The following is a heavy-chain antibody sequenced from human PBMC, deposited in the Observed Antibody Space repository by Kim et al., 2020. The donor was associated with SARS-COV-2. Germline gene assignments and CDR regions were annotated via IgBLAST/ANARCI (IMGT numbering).Heavy chain of an antibody. CDR2: ISYDGSNK. Sequence: GGSLRLSCAASGFTFSSYAMHWVRQAPGKGLEWVAVISYDGSNKYYADSVKGRFTISRDNSKNTLYLQMNSLRAEDTAVYYCEAYYYDSNADAFDIWGQGTMVTVSS. CDR3: EAYYYDSNADAFDI. CDR1: GFTFSSYA. J-gene: IGHJ3*02. D-gene: IGHD3-22*01. V-gene: IGHV3-30-3*01.